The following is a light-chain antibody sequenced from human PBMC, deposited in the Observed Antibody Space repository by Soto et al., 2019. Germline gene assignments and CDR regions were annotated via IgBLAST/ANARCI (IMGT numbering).Light chain of an antibody. CDR2: GAS. Sequence: EIILTQSPDTLSLSPGERATLSCRASQTVSSNYLAWCQQRPGQAPRLLIYGASTRAAGIPDRFSGSGSGTDFTLTITRLEPEDFAVYYCQQRSNWLTFGGGTKVEIK. CDR1: QTVSSNY. J-gene: IGKJ4*01. CDR3: QQRSNWLT. V-gene: IGKV3D-20*02.